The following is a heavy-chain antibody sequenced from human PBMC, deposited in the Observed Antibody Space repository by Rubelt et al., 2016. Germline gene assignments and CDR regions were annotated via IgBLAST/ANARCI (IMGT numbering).Heavy chain of an antibody. J-gene: IGHJ2*01. Sequence: QVQLQQWGAGLLKPSETLSLTCAVYGGSLSDYYWHWIRQSPGKGLEWIGDVKHGEGTNYNPSLKSRVTIPVDTSEKQFSLRLISVAAADTAVYYCARDVRWSWHFDLWGRGTLVTVSS. D-gene: IGHD4-23*01. CDR2: VKHGEGT. CDR1: GGSLSDYY. CDR3: ARDVRWSWHFDL. V-gene: IGHV4-34*01.